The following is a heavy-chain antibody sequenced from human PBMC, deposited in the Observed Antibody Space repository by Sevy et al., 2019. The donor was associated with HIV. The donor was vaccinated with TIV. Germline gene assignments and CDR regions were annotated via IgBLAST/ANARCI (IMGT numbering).Heavy chain of an antibody. D-gene: IGHD2-15*01. V-gene: IGHV5-51*02. CDR1: DDSFSSYW. J-gene: IGHJ6*03. CDR3: ARPSASRDYMDL. Sequence: GESLKISCKVSDDSFSSYWTAWVRQMPGKGLELMGIVYPGDSDTRDSPSFEGQVTISADKSIKTAFLQWSSLKVSDTAIYFCARPSASRDYMDLWGKGTTVTVSS. CDR2: VYPGDSDT.